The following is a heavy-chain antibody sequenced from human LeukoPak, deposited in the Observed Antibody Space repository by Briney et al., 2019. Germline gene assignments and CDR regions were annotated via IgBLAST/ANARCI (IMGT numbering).Heavy chain of an antibody. J-gene: IGHJ4*02. Sequence: SVKVSRKASGYTFTSYDINWVRQATGQGLEWMGWMNPNSGNTGYAQKFQGRVTMTRNTSISTAYMELSSLRSEDTAVYYCARGGHSSGWTFDYWGQGTLVTVSS. CDR2: MNPNSGNT. CDR3: ARGGHSSGWTFDY. D-gene: IGHD6-19*01. V-gene: IGHV1-8*01. CDR1: GYTFTSYD.